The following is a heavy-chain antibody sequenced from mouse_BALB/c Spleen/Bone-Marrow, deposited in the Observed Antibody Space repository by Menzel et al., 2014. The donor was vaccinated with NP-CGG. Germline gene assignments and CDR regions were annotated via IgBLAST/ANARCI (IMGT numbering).Heavy chain of an antibody. CDR3: ARGTPYAMDY. Sequence: VQLKESGAELVKPGASVKLPCTASGFNIKDTYMHWVKQRPEQGLEWIGRIDPANGNTKYDPKFQGKATITADTSSNTAYLRLSSLTSEDTAVYYCARGTPYAMDYWGQGTSVTVSS. J-gene: IGHJ4*01. CDR2: IDPANGNT. CDR1: GFNIKDTY. D-gene: IGHD2-14*01. V-gene: IGHV14-3*02.